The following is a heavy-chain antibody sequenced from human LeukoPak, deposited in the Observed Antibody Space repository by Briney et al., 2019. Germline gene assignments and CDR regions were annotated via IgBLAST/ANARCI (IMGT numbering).Heavy chain of an antibody. V-gene: IGHV3-7*01. CDR1: GFTFSSYW. CDR3: VREGPPQGRPWSGWYPFDF. D-gene: IGHD3-3*01. CDR2: IRGDGSER. J-gene: IGHJ4*02. Sequence: GGSLRLSCAASGFTFSSYWMTWVRQAPGKGLEWVANIRGDGSERFYVGYLKGRFTISRDNAKSSLYLRMNSLRVDDTAVYYCVREGPPQGRPWSGWYPFDFWGQGILVTVSS.